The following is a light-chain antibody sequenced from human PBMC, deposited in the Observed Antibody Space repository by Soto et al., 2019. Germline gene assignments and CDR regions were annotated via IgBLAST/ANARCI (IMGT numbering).Light chain of an antibody. V-gene: IGKV3-20*01. Sequence: EIVLTQSPGTLSLSPGERATLSCRASQSVSSTYLAWYQQKPVQAPRLLIYGASIRATGIPDRFSGGGSGTVFTLTISRLEPEDFAVYYCQQYATSPLTFGQGTKLEI. J-gene: IGKJ2*01. CDR1: QSVSSTY. CDR3: QQYATSPLT. CDR2: GAS.